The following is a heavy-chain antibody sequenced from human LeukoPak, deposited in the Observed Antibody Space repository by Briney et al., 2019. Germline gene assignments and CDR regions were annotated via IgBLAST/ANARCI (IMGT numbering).Heavy chain of an antibody. Sequence: SVKVSCKASGGTFSSYAISWVRQAPGQGLEWMGGIIPIFGTANYAQKFQGRVTITTDESTSTAYMELSSLRSEDTAVYYCARDPRYCSGGSCYYYYMDVWGKGTTVTVSS. CDR3: ARDPRYCSGGSCYYYYMDV. D-gene: IGHD2-15*01. J-gene: IGHJ6*03. V-gene: IGHV1-69*05. CDR1: GGTFSSYA. CDR2: IIPIFGTA.